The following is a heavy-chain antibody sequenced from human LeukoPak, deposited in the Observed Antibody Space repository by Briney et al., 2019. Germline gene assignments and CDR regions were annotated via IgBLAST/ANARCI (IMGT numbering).Heavy chain of an antibody. CDR2: ISGNTLST. CDR1: GFPFSSYA. D-gene: IGHD3-9*01. J-gene: IGHJ4*02. CDR3: AKDKTGYFYYYDS. Sequence: GGSLRLSCTASGFPFSSYAMSWVRQAPGEGLKWVSMISGNTLSTYYSDSVKGRFTISRDNSKSTVYLEMNNLRAEDTALYYCAKDKTGYFYYYDSWGQGTPVTVSS. V-gene: IGHV3-23*01.